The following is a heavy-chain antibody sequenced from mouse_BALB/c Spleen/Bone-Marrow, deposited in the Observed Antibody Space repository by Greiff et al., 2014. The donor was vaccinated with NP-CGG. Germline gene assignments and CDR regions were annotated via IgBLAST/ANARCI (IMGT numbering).Heavy chain of an antibody. D-gene: IGHD1-1*01. CDR1: GYTFTSYW. CDR2: INPSTGYT. CDR3: AGYYGSGAWFAY. J-gene: IGHJ3*01. Sequence: QVQLQQSGAELAKPGASVKMSCKASGYTFTSYWMHWVKQRPGQGLEWIGYINPSTGYTEYNQKFKDKATLTADKSSSTAYMQLSSLTSEDSAVYYCAGYYGSGAWFAYWGQGTLVTVSA. V-gene: IGHV1-7*01.